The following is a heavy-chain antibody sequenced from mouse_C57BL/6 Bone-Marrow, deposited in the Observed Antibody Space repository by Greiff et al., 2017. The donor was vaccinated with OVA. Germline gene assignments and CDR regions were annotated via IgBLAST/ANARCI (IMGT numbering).Heavy chain of an antibody. V-gene: IGHV1-81*01. Sequence: VQLQQSGAELARPGASVKLSCKASGYTFTSYGISWVKQRTGQGLEWIGEIYPRSGNTYYNEKFKGKATLTADKSSSTAYMELRSLTSEDSAVYFCARRTVPSAWFAYWGQGTLVTVSA. D-gene: IGHD1-1*01. CDR3: ARRTVPSAWFAY. CDR2: IYPRSGNT. J-gene: IGHJ3*01. CDR1: GYTFTSYG.